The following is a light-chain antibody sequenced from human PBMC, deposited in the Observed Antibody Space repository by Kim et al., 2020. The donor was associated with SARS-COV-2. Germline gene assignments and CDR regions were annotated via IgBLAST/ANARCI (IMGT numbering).Light chain of an antibody. Sequence: EIVLTQSPATLSLSPGERATLSCRASQSVSRYLAWYQQKPGQAPRLLIYSASNRATGIPARFSGSGSGTDFTHTISSLEPEDFAVYYCQLRSNWPPWTFGQGTKVDIK. CDR2: SAS. J-gene: IGKJ1*01. V-gene: IGKV3-11*01. CDR3: QLRSNWPPWT. CDR1: QSVSRY.